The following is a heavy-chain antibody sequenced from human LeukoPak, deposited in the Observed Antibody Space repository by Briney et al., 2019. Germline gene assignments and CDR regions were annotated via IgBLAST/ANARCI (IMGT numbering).Heavy chain of an antibody. J-gene: IGHJ4*02. V-gene: IGHV3-23*01. CDR1: GFTFSSYA. CDR2: ISGSGGST. CDR3: AKGLRFLEWLSYFDY. Sequence: GGSLRLSCAASGFTFSSYAMSWVRQAPGKGLEWVSAISGSGGSTYYADSVKGRFTISRDNSKNTLYLQMNSLRAEDTAVYYCAKGLRFLEWLSYFDYWGQGTLVTVSS. D-gene: IGHD3-3*01.